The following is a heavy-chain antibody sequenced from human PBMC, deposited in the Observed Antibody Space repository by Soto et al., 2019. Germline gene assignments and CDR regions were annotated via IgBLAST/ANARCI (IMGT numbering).Heavy chain of an antibody. Sequence: GGSLRLSCAASGFTFSSYSMNWVRQAPGKGLEWVSSISSSSSYIYYADSVKGRFTISRDNAKNSLYLQMNSLRAEDTAVYYCARVTNEPYYYYYYMDVWGKGTTVTVSS. V-gene: IGHV3-21*01. J-gene: IGHJ6*03. CDR3: ARVTNEPYYYYYYMDV. CDR2: ISSSSSYI. CDR1: GFTFSSYS. D-gene: IGHD1-1*01.